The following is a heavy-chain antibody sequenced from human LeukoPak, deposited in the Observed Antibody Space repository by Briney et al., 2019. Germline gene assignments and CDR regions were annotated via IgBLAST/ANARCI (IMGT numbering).Heavy chain of an antibody. D-gene: IGHD6-13*01. V-gene: IGHV3-72*01. CDR1: GLTFSDHY. CDR2: TRNKANSFTT. CDR3: SRAKEIAARFAWGMDV. J-gene: IGHJ6*02. Sequence: PGGSLRLSCVASGLTFSDHYMEWVRQAPGKGPELVGRTRNKANSFTTEYAASVKGRFTISRDDSKTSLYLQMNSLKTEDTAVYYCSRAKEIAARFAWGMDVWGQGTTVTVSS.